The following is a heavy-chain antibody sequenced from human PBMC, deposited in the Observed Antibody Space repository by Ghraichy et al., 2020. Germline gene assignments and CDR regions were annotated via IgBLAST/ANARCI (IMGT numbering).Heavy chain of an antibody. D-gene: IGHD6-19*01. CDR2: IKQDGSEK. V-gene: IGHV3-7*01. J-gene: IGHJ4*02. CDR1: GFTFSSYW. CDR3: ARAANKRSIAVAGTSSLFDY. Sequence: GGSLRLSCAASGFTFSSYWMSWVRQAPGKGLEWVANIKQDGSEKYYVDSVKGRFTISRDNAKNSLYLQMNSLRAEDTAVYYCARAANKRSIAVAGTSSLFDYWGQGTLVTVSS.